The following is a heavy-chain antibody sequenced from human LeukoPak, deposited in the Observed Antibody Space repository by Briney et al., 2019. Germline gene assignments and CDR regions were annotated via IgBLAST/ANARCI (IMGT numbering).Heavy chain of an antibody. Sequence: GGSLRLSCAASGFTFRSYWMTWVRQAPGKGLEWVANINQNGDEKYYLDSVKGRFTVSRDNAKNSLYLQMNSLRAEDTAVYYCARGHHYYDSSAYYYWGQGTLVTVSS. CDR2: INQNGDEK. J-gene: IGHJ4*02. V-gene: IGHV3-7*02. CDR3: ARGHHYYDSSAYYY. D-gene: IGHD3-22*01. CDR1: GFTFRSYW.